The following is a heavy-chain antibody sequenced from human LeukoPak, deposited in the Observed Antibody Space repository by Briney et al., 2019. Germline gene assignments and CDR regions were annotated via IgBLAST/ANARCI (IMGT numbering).Heavy chain of an antibody. CDR2: IIPTLGIA. V-gene: IGHV1-69*04. CDR3: ARVSSGSRYYFDY. Sequence: ASVKVSCKASGGTFSSYAISWVRQAPGQGLEWMGRIIPTLGIANYAQKFQGRVTITADKSTSTAYIELSSLRSEDTAVYYCARVSSGSRYYFDYWGQGTLVTVSS. CDR1: GGTFSSYA. D-gene: IGHD3-10*01. J-gene: IGHJ4*02.